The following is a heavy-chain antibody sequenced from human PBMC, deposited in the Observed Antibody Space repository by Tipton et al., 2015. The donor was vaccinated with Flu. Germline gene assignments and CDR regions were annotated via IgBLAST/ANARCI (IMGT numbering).Heavy chain of an antibody. J-gene: IGHJ4*02. V-gene: IGHV5-51*01. Sequence: QLVQSGAEVKKPGESLKISCKGSGYNFSSYWIGWVRQRPGKGLEWMGIIYPGDSDTRYSPSFQGQVTMSADKSIDTAYLQWSSLKASDTAMFYWARRPGYSYGHFDYWGQGTLVTVSS. CDR1: GYNFSSYW. D-gene: IGHD5-18*01. CDR3: ARRPGYSYGHFDY. CDR2: IYPGDSDT.